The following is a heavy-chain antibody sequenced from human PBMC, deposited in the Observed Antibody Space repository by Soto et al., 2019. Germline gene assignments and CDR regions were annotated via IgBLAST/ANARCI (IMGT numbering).Heavy chain of an antibody. Sequence: SETLSLTCTVSGGSIISSSYYWGWIRQPPGKGLEWIGSIYYSGSTYYNPSLKSRVTISVDTSKNQFSLKLSSVTAADTAVYYCAGHSSSSLGRWFDPWGQGTLVTVSS. V-gene: IGHV4-39*01. CDR3: AGHSSSSLGRWFDP. J-gene: IGHJ5*02. CDR1: GGSIISSSYY. D-gene: IGHD6-6*01. CDR2: IYYSGST.